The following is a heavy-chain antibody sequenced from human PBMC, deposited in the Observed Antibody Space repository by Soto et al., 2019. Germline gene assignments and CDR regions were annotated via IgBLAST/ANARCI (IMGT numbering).Heavy chain of an antibody. V-gene: IGHV1-18*04. CDR1: GYTFTSYG. D-gene: IGHD6-6*01. J-gene: IGHJ3*02. CDR3: ARVGFEYSSPSRAFDI. Sequence: ASVKVSCKASGYTFTSYGISWVRQAPGQGLEWMGWISAYNGNTNYAQKLQGRVTMTTDTSTSTAYMELRSLRSDDTAVYYCARVGFEYSSPSRAFDIWGQGTMVTVSS. CDR2: ISAYNGNT.